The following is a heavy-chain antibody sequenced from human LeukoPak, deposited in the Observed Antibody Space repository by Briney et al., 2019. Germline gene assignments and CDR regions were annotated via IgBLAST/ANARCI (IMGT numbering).Heavy chain of an antibody. CDR1: GYTFTSYD. J-gene: IGHJ4*02. V-gene: IGHV1-2*02. Sequence: ASVKVSCKASGYTFTSYDINWVRQATGQGLEWMGWINPNSGGTNYAQKFQGRVTMTRDTSISTAYMELSRLRSDDTAVYYCARARYDFWSGYYTIYYFDYWGQGTLVTVSS. D-gene: IGHD3-3*01. CDR3: ARARYDFWSGYYTIYYFDY. CDR2: INPNSGGT.